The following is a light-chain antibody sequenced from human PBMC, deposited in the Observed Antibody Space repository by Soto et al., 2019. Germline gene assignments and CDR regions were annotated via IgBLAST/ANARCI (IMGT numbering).Light chain of an antibody. CDR1: QSVANNY. Sequence: ENVVTQSPGTLSLSPGERATLSCRASQSVANNYVGWYQQKPGQAPRLLIHGASTRASGIPDRFSGSGSGTDFTLTITRLEPEDFAVYYCQQYGRGPWTFGQGTKVEI. V-gene: IGKV3-20*01. J-gene: IGKJ1*01. CDR2: GAS. CDR3: QQYGRGPWT.